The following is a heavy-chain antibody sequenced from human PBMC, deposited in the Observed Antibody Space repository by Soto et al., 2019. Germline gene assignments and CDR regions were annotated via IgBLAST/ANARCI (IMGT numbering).Heavy chain of an antibody. Sequence: ETLSLACAVYGGCLSGYSWNWIRQPPGKGLEWIGEINHSGSTNYNPSLKSRVTISLDTSKNQFSLRLTSLTAADTAVYFCARAPQIVAMGRPFDYWGQGILVTV. CDR1: GGCLSGYS. CDR3: ARAPQIVAMGRPFDY. CDR2: INHSGST. V-gene: IGHV4-34*01. D-gene: IGHD5-12*01. J-gene: IGHJ4*02.